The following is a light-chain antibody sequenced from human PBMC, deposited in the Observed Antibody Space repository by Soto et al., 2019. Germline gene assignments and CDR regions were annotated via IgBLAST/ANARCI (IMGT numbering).Light chain of an antibody. J-gene: IGKJ5*01. V-gene: IGKV3-20*01. CDR3: QQYGSSPPIT. CDR1: QSVSSSY. CDR2: GAS. Sequence: VLTQSPGTLSLSPGERATLSCRASQSVSSSYLAWYQQKPGQAPRLLIYGASSRATGIPDRFSGSGSGTDFTLTISRLEPEDFAVYYCQQYGSSPPITFGQGTLLEIK.